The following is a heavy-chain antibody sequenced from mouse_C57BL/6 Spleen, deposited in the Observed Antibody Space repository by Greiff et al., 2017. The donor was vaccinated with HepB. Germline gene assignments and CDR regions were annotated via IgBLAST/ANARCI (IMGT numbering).Heavy chain of an antibody. CDR2: INPGSGGT. J-gene: IGHJ4*01. CDR3: ARGSSYYYYAMDY. V-gene: IGHV1-54*01. CDR1: GYAFTNYL. D-gene: IGHD1-1*01. Sequence: VQLQQSGAELVRPGTSVKVSCKASGYAFTNYLIEWVKQRPGQGLEWIGVINPGSGGTNYNEKFKGKATLTADKSSSTAYMQLSSLTSEDSAVYFCARGSSYYYYAMDYWGQGTSVTVSS.